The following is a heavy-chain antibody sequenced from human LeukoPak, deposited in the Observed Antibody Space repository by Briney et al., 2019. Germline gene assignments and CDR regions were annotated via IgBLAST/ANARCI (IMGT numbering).Heavy chain of an antibody. CDR2: VHHTGTT. CDR3: VRHLSLGYQDPYFEY. V-gene: IGHV4-59*08. D-gene: IGHD2-2*01. J-gene: IGHJ4*02. CDR1: GGSISTFY. Sequence: SDTLSLTCTVSGGSISTFYWSWIRQTPGKGLEWIGEVHHTGTTKYNPSLKSRLTISVDTSKNQFSLKLRSVTATDTAVYYCVRHLSLGYQDPYFEYWGQGTLVTVSS.